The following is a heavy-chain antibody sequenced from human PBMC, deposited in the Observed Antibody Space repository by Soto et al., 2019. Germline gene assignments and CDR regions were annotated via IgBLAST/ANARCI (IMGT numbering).Heavy chain of an antibody. CDR3: ARDLMGVHAFDI. Sequence: EVQLVESGGGLVKPGGSLRLSCAASGFTFSSYSMNWVRQAPGKGLEWVSSISGSSSYIYYADSVKGRFTISRDNAKNSLFLQMNSLRAEDTAVYYCARDLMGVHAFDIWGQGTMVTVSS. CDR2: ISGSSSYI. J-gene: IGHJ3*02. CDR1: GFTFSSYS. V-gene: IGHV3-21*01. D-gene: IGHD1-26*01.